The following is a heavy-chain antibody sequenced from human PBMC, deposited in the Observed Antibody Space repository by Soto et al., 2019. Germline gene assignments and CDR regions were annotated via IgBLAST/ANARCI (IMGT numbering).Heavy chain of an antibody. V-gene: IGHV1-3*01. D-gene: IGHD5-12*01. CDR3: VKTGYSGYDWDY. CDR1: GYTFTSYA. Sequence: ASVKVSCKASGYTFTSYAMHWVRQAPGQRLEWMGWINAGNGNTKYSQKFQGRVTITRDTSASTAYMELSSLRAEDTAVYYCVKTGYSGYDWDYWGQGTLVTVSS. J-gene: IGHJ4*02. CDR2: INAGNGNT.